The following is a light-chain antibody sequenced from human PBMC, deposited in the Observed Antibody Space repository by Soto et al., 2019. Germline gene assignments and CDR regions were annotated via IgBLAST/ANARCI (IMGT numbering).Light chain of an antibody. CDR3: LQYENWPPRLT. Sequence: VLTQPPATVSVSAGEGATLSCRASQNIGSNLAWYQQRSGQAPRLLIYGASKRATGVPAKFSGSGSGTEFTLTISSLLSEDFAAYYCLQYENWPPRLTFCGGTKVEIK. J-gene: IGKJ4*01. CDR2: GAS. CDR1: QNIGSN. V-gene: IGKV3-15*01.